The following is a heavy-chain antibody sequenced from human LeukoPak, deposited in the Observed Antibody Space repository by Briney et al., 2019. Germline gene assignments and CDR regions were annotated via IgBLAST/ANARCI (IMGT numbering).Heavy chain of an antibody. Sequence: AASVNVSCKASGGTFSSYAISWVRHAPGQGLEWMGRIIPILGIANYAQKFQGRVTITADKSTSTAYMELSSLRSEDTAVYYCASDYGSGSYTNWPGFDPWGQGTLVTVSS. CDR2: IIPILGIA. J-gene: IGHJ5*02. CDR3: ASDYGSGSYTNWPGFDP. CDR1: GGTFSSYA. D-gene: IGHD3-10*01. V-gene: IGHV1-69*04.